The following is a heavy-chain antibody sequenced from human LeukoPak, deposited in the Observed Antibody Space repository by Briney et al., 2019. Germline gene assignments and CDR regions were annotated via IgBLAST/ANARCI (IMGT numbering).Heavy chain of an antibody. V-gene: IGHV1-69*13. J-gene: IGHJ6*02. Sequence: SVKVSCKASGGTFSSYAISWVRQAPGQGLEWMGGIIPIFGTANYAQKFQGRVTITADESTSTAYMEPSSLRSEDTAVYYCARSYSSGWSLLRSYYYYGMDVWGQGTTVTVSS. D-gene: IGHD6-19*01. CDR2: IIPIFGTA. CDR3: ARSYSSGWSLLRSYYYYGMDV. CDR1: GGTFSSYA.